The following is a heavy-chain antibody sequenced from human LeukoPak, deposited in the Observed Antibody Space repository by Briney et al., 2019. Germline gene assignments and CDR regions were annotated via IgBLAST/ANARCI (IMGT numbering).Heavy chain of an antibody. CDR2: IYPGDSDR. V-gene: IGHV5-51*01. Sequence: GESLKISCKGSGYSYTSYWIGWVRQMPGKGLEWIGIIYPGDSDRRYSPYCQGQVTISADKSISTAYLQWNSLKASDTAMYYCARLRDAYPDYWGQGTLITVSS. D-gene: IGHD5-24*01. J-gene: IGHJ4*02. CDR3: ARLRDAYPDY. CDR1: GYSYTSYW.